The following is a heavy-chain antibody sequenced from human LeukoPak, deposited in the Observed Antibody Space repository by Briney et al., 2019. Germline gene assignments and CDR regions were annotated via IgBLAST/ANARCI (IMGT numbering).Heavy chain of an antibody. CDR2: FNPNSGGT. CDR1: GYTFTGYY. V-gene: IGHV1-2*02. CDR3: ARGLRRITMVRGVTTDY. D-gene: IGHD3-10*01. Sequence: ASVKVSCKASGYTFTGYYMHWVRQAPGQGLEWMGWFNPNSGGTNYAQKFQGRVTMTRDTSISTAYMELSRLRSDDTAVYYCARGLRRITMVRGVTTDYWGQGTLVTVSS. J-gene: IGHJ4*02.